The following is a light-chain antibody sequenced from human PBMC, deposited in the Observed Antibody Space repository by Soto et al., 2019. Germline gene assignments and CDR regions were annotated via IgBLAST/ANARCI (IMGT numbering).Light chain of an antibody. V-gene: IGLV3-1*01. CDR2: QDN. CDR1: KLGDKY. CDR3: QAWDSSTAE. J-gene: IGLJ2*01. Sequence: SYELTQPPSVSVSPGQTASITCSGDKLGDKYACWYQQKPGQSPVLVIYQDNKRPSGIPERFSGSNSGNTATLTISGTQAMDEADYYCQAWDSSTAEFGGGTKLTV.